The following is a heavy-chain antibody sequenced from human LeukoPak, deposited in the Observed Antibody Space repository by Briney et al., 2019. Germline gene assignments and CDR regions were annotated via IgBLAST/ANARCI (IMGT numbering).Heavy chain of an antibody. V-gene: IGHV3-33*01. D-gene: IGHD1-26*01. CDR3: ARDLGGDCVFDY. CDR2: MWYDGSNE. Sequence: GGSLRLSCAASGFTFSSYGMHWVRQAPGKGLEWVAVMWYDGSNEYYADSEKGRFTISRDNSKNTLYLEMNSLRAEDTAVYYCARDLGGDCVFDYWGQGTLVTVSS. J-gene: IGHJ4*02. CDR1: GFTFSSYG.